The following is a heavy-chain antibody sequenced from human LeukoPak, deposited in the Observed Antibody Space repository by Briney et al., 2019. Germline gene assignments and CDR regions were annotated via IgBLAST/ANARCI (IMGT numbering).Heavy chain of an antibody. Sequence: SETLSLTCAVYGGSFSGYYWSWIRQPPGKGLEWIGEINHSGSTNYNPSLKSRVTISVDTSKNQFSLKLSSVTAADTAVYYCARAPRVYCSSTSCYCNWFDPWGQGTLVTVSS. CDR3: ARAPRVYCSSTSCYCNWFDP. V-gene: IGHV4-34*01. J-gene: IGHJ5*02. CDR1: GGSFSGYY. CDR2: INHSGST. D-gene: IGHD2-2*01.